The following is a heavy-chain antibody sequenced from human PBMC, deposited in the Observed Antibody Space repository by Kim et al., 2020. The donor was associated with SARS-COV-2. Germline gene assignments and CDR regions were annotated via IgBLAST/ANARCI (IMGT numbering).Heavy chain of an antibody. CDR3: SRGLRDNSGYSPSDY. D-gene: IGHD3-22*01. J-gene: IGHJ4*01. CDR2: INAGDAKT. Sequence: ASVKVSCKASGYTFTNYAIHWVRQAPGQRPEWMGWINAGDAKTEYSQNFQGRVTFTRDTSASTGYMEVSSLRSEDTAMYYCSRGLRDNSGYSPSDYWGQGSLVTVSA. V-gene: IGHV1-3*01. CDR1: GYTFTNYA.